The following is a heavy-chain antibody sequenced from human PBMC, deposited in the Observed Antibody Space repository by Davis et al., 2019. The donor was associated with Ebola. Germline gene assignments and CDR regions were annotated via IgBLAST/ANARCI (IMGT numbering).Heavy chain of an antibody. CDR3: ARDFDFWSGYHYYFDY. CDR1: GGTFSSYA. D-gene: IGHD3-3*01. CDR2: IIPIFGTA. Sequence: SVKVSCKASGGTFSSYAISWVRQAPGQGLEWMGGIIPIFGTANYAQKFQGRVTMTTDTSTSTAYMELRSLRSDDTAVYYCARDFDFWSGYHYYFDYWGQGTLVTVSS. V-gene: IGHV1-69*05. J-gene: IGHJ4*02.